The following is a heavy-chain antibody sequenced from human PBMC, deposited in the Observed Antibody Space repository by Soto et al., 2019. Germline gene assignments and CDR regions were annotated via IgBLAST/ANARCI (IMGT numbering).Heavy chain of an antibody. CDR3: TRDIGGWGAY. CDR2: INEDGRII. Sequence: GGSLRLSSAASGFTFSNFWMHWVRQVPGKGLMWVSRINEDGRIINYADSVKGRFTISRDNAKDTLYLEMNSLRAEDTAIYYCTRDIGGWGAYWGQGALVTVSS. J-gene: IGHJ4*02. V-gene: IGHV3-74*01. D-gene: IGHD3-10*01. CDR1: GFTFSNFW.